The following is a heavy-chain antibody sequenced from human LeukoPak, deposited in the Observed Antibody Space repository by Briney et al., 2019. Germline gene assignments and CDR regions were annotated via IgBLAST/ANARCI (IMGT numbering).Heavy chain of an antibody. CDR1: GGTFSSYA. CDR2: IIPIFGTA. D-gene: IGHD4-23*01. J-gene: IGHJ4*02. V-gene: IGHV1-69*05. Sequence: ASVKVSCKASGGTFSSYAISWVRQAPGQGLEWMGGIIPIFGTANYAQKFQGRVTITTNESTSTAYMELSSLRSEDTAVYYCASEYYGGNDYWGQGTLVTVSS. CDR3: ASEYYGGNDY.